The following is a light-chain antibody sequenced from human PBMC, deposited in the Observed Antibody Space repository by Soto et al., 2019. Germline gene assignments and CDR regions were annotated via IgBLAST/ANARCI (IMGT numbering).Light chain of an antibody. V-gene: IGKV1-39*01. J-gene: IGKJ2*01. CDR1: QSSSSY. Sequence: DIQMTQSPSSLSAYVGDRVTITCRASQSSSSYLNWYQQKPGKAPKLLIYAASSLQSGDPSRFSGSGSGTDFTLTSSSLQPEDFATYYCQQSYSTPRYTCGQGTQLEIK. CDR2: AAS. CDR3: QQSYSTPRYT.